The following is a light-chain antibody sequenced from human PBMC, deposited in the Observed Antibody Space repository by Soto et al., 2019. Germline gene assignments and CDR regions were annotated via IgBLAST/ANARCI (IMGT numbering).Light chain of an antibody. CDR2: DVS. Sequence: QSALTQPASVSGSPGQSITISCTGTSSDVGVYNYVSWYQQHPGKAPKLMIYDVSNRPSGVSNRFSGSKSGNKASLTISGLQAEDEADYYCSSYSSRSTLAFGGGTKLTVL. J-gene: IGLJ2*01. CDR3: SSYSSRSTLA. CDR1: SSDVGVYNY. V-gene: IGLV2-14*01.